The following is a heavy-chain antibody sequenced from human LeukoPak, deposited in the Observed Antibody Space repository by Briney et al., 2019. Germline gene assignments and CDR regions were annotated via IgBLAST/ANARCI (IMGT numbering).Heavy chain of an antibody. CDR1: GYTFNDYF. CDR3: ARATPPYGTGTLNWFDP. D-gene: IGHD1-1*01. J-gene: IGHJ5*02. Sequence: ASVKVSCKASGYTFNDYFIHCVRQAPGQGLEWMAWMNAKNGDFNSEQKFQGRLTLTRDTSITTAYLELTRLKSDDTAVYYCARATPPYGTGTLNWFDPWGQGTLVTVSS. V-gene: IGHV1-2*02. CDR2: MNAKNGDF.